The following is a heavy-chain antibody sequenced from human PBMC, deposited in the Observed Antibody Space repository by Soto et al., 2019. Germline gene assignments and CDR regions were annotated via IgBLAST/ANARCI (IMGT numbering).Heavy chain of an antibody. CDR1: GGSISSSRYY. CDR2: IYYSGST. V-gene: IGHV4-39*03. CDR3: TNSNWFDP. Sequence: QLQLQESGPGLVKPSETLSLTCTVSGGSISSSRYYWGWIRQPPGKGLEWIGRIYYSGSTHYNPSLTSRVTISVDTSKNQFSLKLSSVTAADPAVYYCTNSNWFDPWGQGTLVTVSS. D-gene: IGHD1-1*01. J-gene: IGHJ5*02.